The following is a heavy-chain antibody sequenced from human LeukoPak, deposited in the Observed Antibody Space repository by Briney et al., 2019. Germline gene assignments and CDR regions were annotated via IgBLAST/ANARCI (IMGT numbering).Heavy chain of an antibody. V-gene: IGHV4-34*01. CDR2: INHSGST. Sequence: SETLSLTCAVYGGSFSGYYWSWIRQPPGKGLEWIGEINHSGSTNYNPSLKSRVTISVDTSKNQFSLKLSSVTAADTAVYYCARFGPSRLAYFHYWGQGTLVTVSS. D-gene: IGHD3-16*01. CDR3: ARFGPSRLAYFHY. CDR1: GGSFSGYY. J-gene: IGHJ4*02.